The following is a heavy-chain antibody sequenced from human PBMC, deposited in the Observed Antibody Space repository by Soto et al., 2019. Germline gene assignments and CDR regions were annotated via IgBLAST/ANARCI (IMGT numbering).Heavy chain of an antibody. CDR2: ISSSTSYI. J-gene: IGHJ3*02. D-gene: IGHD1-26*01. CDR3: ARGGSYYEDVIHGAFDI. CDR1: GFTFSSYS. V-gene: IGHV3-21*01. Sequence: PGGSLRLSCAASGFTFSSYSMNWVRQAPGKGLEWVSSISSSTSYIYYADSVKGRFTISRDNAKNSLYLQMNSLRAEDTAVYYCARGGSYYEDVIHGAFDIWGQGTMVTVSS.